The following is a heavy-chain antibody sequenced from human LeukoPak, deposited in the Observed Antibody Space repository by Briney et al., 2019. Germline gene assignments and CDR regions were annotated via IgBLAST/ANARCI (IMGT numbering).Heavy chain of an antibody. CDR3: AREGLFEYCSSTSCFFSFFDP. D-gene: IGHD2-2*01. V-gene: IGHV1-2*02. CDR2: INPNSGGT. CDR1: GYTFTGYY. J-gene: IGHJ5*02. Sequence: ASVKVSCKASGYTFTGYYMHWVRQAPGQGLEWMGWINPNSGGTNYAQKFQGRVTMTRDTSISTAYMELSRPRSDDTAVYYCAREGLFEYCSSTSCFFSFFDPWGQGTLVTVSS.